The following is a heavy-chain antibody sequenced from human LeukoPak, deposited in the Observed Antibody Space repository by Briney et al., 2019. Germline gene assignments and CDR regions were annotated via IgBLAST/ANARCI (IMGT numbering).Heavy chain of an antibody. J-gene: IGHJ4*02. Sequence: ASVKVSCKASGYTFTSYYMHWVRQAPGQGLEWMGIINPSGGSTSSAQKFQGRVTMTRNTSISTAYMELSSLRSEDTAVYYCASLSGWIDYWGQGTLVTVSS. CDR2: INPSGGST. V-gene: IGHV1-46*01. CDR3: ASLSGWIDY. D-gene: IGHD6-19*01. CDR1: GYTFTSYY.